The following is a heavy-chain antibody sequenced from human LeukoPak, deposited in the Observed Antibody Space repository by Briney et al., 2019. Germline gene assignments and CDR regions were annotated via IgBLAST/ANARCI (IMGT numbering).Heavy chain of an antibody. CDR3: AKASLVTMVRGVYYYYYGMDV. V-gene: IGHV3-23*01. D-gene: IGHD3-10*01. CDR2: ISGSGGST. CDR1: GFTFSSYA. J-gene: IGHJ6*02. Sequence: GGSLRLSCAASGFTFSSYAMSWVRQAPGKRLEWVSAISGSGGSTYYADSVKGRFTISRDNSKNTLYLQMNSLRAEDTAVYYCAKASLVTMVRGVYYYYYGMDVWGQGTTVTVSS.